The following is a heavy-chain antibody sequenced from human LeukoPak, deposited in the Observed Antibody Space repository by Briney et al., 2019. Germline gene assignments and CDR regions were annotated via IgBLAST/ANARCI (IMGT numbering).Heavy chain of an antibody. J-gene: IGHJ6*03. V-gene: IGHV1-8*01. CDR3: ARVVVPAAIGDYYYYMDV. Sequence: ASVKVSCKASGYTFTSYDINWVRQATGQRLEWMGWMNPNSGNTGYAQKFQGRVTMTRNTSISTAYMELSSLRSEDTAVYYCARVVVPAAIGDYYYYMDVWGKGTTVTVSS. CDR2: MNPNSGNT. CDR1: GYTFTSYD. D-gene: IGHD2-2*01.